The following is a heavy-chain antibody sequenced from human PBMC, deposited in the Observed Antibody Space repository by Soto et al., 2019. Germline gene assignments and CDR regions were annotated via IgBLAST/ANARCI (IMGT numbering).Heavy chain of an antibody. V-gene: IGHV4-34*01. D-gene: IGHD1-26*01. CDR2: FNHSGDT. CDR1: GGSLSGYY. Sequence: QVQLQQRGAGLLKPSETLSLTCAVYGGSLSGYYWSWIRQPPGKALEWIGEFNHSGDTNYNPSLKSRCSISADTSKNEVFLNLSSVTAADMAMYYCARHHVRGRTIAGAAEFWGQGTLVTVSS. J-gene: IGHJ4*02. CDR3: ARHHVRGRTIAGAAEF.